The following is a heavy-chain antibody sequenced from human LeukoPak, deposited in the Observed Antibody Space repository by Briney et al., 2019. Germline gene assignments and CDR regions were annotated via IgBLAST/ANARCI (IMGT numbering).Heavy chain of an antibody. J-gene: IGHJ4*02. CDR3: ARDRGVYSGSKFDY. Sequence: ASVKVSCKASGGTFSSYTISWVRQAPGQGLEWMGRIIPILGIANYTQKFQGRVTITADKSTSTAYMELSSLRSDDTAVYYCARDRGVYSGSKFDYWGQGTLVTVSS. D-gene: IGHD5-12*01. CDR1: GGTFSSYT. CDR2: IIPILGIA. V-gene: IGHV1-69*04.